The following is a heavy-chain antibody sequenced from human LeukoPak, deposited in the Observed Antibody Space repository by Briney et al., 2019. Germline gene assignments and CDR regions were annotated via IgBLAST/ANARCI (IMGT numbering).Heavy chain of an antibody. CDR2: INTNTGNP. Sequence: ASVKVSCKASGYTFTGYYMHWVRQAPGQGLEWMGWINTNTGNPTYAQGFTGRFVFSLDTSVSTAYLQISSLKAEDTAVYYCARGPMITFGGVIVIPTSYWGQGTLVTVSS. CDR1: GYTFTGYY. J-gene: IGHJ4*02. D-gene: IGHD3-16*02. CDR3: ARGPMITFGGVIVIPTSY. V-gene: IGHV7-4-1*02.